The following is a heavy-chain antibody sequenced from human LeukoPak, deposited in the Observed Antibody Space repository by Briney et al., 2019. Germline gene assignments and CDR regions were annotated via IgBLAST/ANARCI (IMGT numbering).Heavy chain of an antibody. CDR2: INVNRGGT. J-gene: IGHJ4*02. V-gene: IGHV1-2*02. D-gene: IGHD2-2*01. CDR3: ARRYCSSTSCYYFDY. Sequence: GASVTVSCKASGYTXTGYYIHWVRQAPGQGLEWMGWINVNRGGTNYAQRFQGRVTMTRDTSITTAYMELSRLKSDDTAVYYCARRYCSSTSCYYFDYWGQGTLVTVSS. CDR1: GYTXTGYY.